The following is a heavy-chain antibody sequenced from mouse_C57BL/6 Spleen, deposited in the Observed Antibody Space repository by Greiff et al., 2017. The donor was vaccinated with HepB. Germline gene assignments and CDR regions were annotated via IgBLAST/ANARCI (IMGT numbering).Heavy chain of an antibody. V-gene: IGHV1-64*01. CDR2: IHPNSGST. CDR3: ARCVTEAAWFAY. D-gene: IGHD2-1*01. CDR1: GYTFTSYW. Sequence: QVQLQQPGAELVKPGASVKLSCKASGYTFTSYWMHWVKQRPGQGLEWIGMIHPNSGSTNYNEKFKSKATLTVDKSSSTAYMQRSSQTSEDAAVYYGARCVTEAAWFAYWGQGTLVTVSA. J-gene: IGHJ3*01.